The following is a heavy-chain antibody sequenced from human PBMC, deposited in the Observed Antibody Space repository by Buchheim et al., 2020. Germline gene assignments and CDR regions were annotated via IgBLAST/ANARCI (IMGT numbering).Heavy chain of an antibody. J-gene: IGHJ1*01. CDR2: ISASGGLT. V-gene: IGHV3-48*03. CDR3: ATDPHYPSGSY. CDR1: GFPFGGYE. Sequence: EVFLVESGGHLVQPGGSLRLSCAASGFPFGGYEMNWVRQAPGKGLECIAYISASGGLTYYVDSVRGRFTISRANAKNSLYLQMSSLRVEDTAVYYCATDPHYPSGSYWGRGTL. D-gene: IGHD3-10*01.